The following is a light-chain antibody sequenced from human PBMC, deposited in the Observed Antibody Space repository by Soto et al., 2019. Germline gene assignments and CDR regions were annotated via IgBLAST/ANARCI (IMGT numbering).Light chain of an antibody. Sequence: DIRMTQSPSSLSASIGDRVTITWRASQGISNDLGWYQQKPGLAPKRLISAASTLQSGVPSRFRGSGSGTECSLTISGLQTEDIAAYYCLQHHSYPWTFGQGTKVDIK. CDR1: QGISND. J-gene: IGKJ1*01. V-gene: IGKV1-17*01. CDR3: LQHHSYPWT. CDR2: AAS.